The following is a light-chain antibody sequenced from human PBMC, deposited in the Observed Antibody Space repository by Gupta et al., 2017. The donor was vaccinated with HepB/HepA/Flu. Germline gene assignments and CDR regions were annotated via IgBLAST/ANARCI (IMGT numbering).Light chain of an antibody. Sequence: QSVLPQPPPVSGAPGPSVPIPTPGSSSNIGAGYDVNWYQQLPGTAPKVLIYGNENRPSGVPDRFSGSKSGTSAALAITGLQAEDEGDYYCQSYDSSLIAWVFGGGTKLTVL. V-gene: IGLV1-40*01. CDR1: SSNIGAGYD. J-gene: IGLJ3*02. CDR2: GNE. CDR3: QSYDSSLIAWV.